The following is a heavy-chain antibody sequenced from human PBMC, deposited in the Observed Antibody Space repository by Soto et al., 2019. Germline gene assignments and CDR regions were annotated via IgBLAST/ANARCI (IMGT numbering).Heavy chain of an antibody. Sequence: LLQSGAEVKEPGSSVRVSCEVSGSTFNNFAFSWVRQAPGHGPEWMGGIVVISNTADYSQRFQDRVTFTADTSTNTLYMELGSLTFEDTAVYYCARAIKRWEVHYYFDYWGQGTLVTVSS. CDR3: ARAIKRWEVHYYFDY. CDR1: GSTFNNFA. CDR2: IVVISNTA. V-gene: IGHV1-69*06. D-gene: IGHD1-26*01. J-gene: IGHJ4*02.